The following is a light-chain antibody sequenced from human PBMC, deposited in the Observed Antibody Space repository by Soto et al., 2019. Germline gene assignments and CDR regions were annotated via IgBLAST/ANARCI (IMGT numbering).Light chain of an antibody. V-gene: IGLV2-14*03. Sequence: QSALTQPASVSGSPGQSITISCTGTSSDVGGYNYVSWYQHHPGKAPKLMIYDVSDRPSGVPNRFSGSKSGNTASLTISGLQAEDEADYYCSSYTSSSTIYVFGTGTKLTVL. J-gene: IGLJ1*01. CDR3: SSYTSSSTIYV. CDR1: SSDVGGYNY. CDR2: DVS.